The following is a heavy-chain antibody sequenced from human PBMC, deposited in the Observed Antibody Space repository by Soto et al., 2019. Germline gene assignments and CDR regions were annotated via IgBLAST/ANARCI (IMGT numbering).Heavy chain of an antibody. J-gene: IGHJ3*02. CDR3: ARDRSDAFDI. CDR1: GFTFSSYS. V-gene: IGHV3-21*01. Sequence: XGSMILSCAASGFTFSSYSMNWVRQAPGKGLEWVSSISSSSSYIYYADSVKGRFTISRDNAKNSLYLQMNSLRAEDTAVYYCARDRSDAFDIWGQGTMVTVSS. CDR2: ISSSSSYI.